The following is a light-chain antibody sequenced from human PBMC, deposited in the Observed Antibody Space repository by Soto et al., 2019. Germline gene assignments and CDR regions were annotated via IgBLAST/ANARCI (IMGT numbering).Light chain of an antibody. CDR1: SGHSSYA. V-gene: IGLV4-69*01. Sequence: QLVLTQSPSASASLGASVKLTCTLSSGHSSYAIAWHQKQPGKGPRYLMDLNNDGSHTKGDGIPDRFSGSSSGAERYLTISNLQSEDEADYYCQTWDTGIRVFGGGTKLTVL. J-gene: IGLJ3*02. CDR3: QTWDTGIRV. CDR2: LNNDGSH.